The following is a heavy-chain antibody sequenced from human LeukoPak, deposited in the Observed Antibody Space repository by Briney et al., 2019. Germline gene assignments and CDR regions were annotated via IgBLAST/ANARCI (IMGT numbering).Heavy chain of an antibody. Sequence: PGRSLRLSCAASGFTLSSYAMHWVRQAPGKGLEWVAVISYDGSNKYYADSVKGRFTISRDNSKNTLYLQMNSLRAEDTAVYYCASRDERGDYDWGQGTLVTVSS. J-gene: IGHJ4*02. V-gene: IGHV3-30-3*01. D-gene: IGHD4-17*01. CDR2: ISYDGSNK. CDR1: GFTLSSYA. CDR3: ASRDERGDYD.